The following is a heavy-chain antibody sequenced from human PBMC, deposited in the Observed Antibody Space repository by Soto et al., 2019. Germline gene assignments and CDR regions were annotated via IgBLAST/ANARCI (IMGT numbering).Heavy chain of an antibody. Sequence: GASVKVSCKASGGTFSSYAISWVRQAPGQGLEWMGGIIPIFGTANYAQKFQGRVTITADESTSTAYMELSSLRSEDTAVYYCARGLXVFGVVIIRYYYYGMDVWGQGTTVTVSS. CDR2: IIPIFGTA. CDR1: GGTFSSYA. V-gene: IGHV1-69*13. J-gene: IGHJ6*02. CDR3: ARGLXVFGVVIIRYYYYGMDV. D-gene: IGHD3-3*01.